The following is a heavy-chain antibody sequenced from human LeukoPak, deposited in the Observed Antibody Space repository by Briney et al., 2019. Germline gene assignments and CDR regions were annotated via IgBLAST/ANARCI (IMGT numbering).Heavy chain of an antibody. D-gene: IGHD2-8*01. Sequence: GRSLRLSCAASGFTFSSYGMHWVRQAPGKGLEWVAVIWYDGSNKYYADSVKGRFTISRDNSKNTLYLQMNSLRAEDTAVYYCARDGGIGYCTNGVCCNFDYWGQGTLVTVSS. J-gene: IGHJ4*02. V-gene: IGHV3-33*01. CDR2: IWYDGSNK. CDR3: ARDGGIGYCTNGVCCNFDY. CDR1: GFTFSSYG.